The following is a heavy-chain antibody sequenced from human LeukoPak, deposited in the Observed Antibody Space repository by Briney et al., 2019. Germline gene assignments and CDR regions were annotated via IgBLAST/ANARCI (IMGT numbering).Heavy chain of an antibody. V-gene: IGHV3-49*03. Sequence: GGSLRLSCIASGFNFGDRGMSWFRQAPGKGLKWVSFIRSKMYGETADYAASVKGRFTISRDDSNSITYLQMNSLKTEDTAVYHCVRDGRGYSAAYFDSWGLGTLVTVSS. J-gene: IGHJ4*02. D-gene: IGHD5-12*01. CDR3: VRDGRGYSAAYFDS. CDR1: GFNFGDRG. CDR2: IRSKMYGETA.